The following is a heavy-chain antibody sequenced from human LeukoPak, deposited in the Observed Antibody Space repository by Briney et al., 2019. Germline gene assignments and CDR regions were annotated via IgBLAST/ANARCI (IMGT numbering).Heavy chain of an antibody. J-gene: IGHJ4*02. D-gene: IGHD1-26*01. CDR1: GYTLTELS. Sequence: ASVTVSCKVSGYTLTELSMHWVRQAPGKGLEWMGGFDPEDGETIYAQKFQGRVTMTEDTSTDTAYMELSSLRSEDTAVYYCARDVVSGSYLTFADYWGQGTLVTVSS. CDR3: ARDVVSGSYLTFADY. CDR2: FDPEDGET. V-gene: IGHV1-24*01.